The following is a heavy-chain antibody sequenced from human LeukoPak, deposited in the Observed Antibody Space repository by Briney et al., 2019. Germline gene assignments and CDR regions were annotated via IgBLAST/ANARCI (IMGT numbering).Heavy chain of an antibody. J-gene: IGHJ6*02. Sequence: GGSLRLSCAASGFTFSDHYMDWVRQAPGKGLEWVGRTSNKANSYTKEYAASVKGRFTISGDDSKNSLYLQMNSLKTEDTAVYYCARATRNGMDVWGQGTTVTVSS. CDR1: GFTFSDHY. V-gene: IGHV3-72*01. CDR2: TSNKANSYTK. CDR3: ARATRNGMDV.